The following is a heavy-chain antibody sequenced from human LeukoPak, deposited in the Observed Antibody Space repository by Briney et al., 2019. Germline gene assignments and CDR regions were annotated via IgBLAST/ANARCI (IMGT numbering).Heavy chain of an antibody. CDR3: ARDPRGIVGANHNWFDP. J-gene: IGHJ5*02. V-gene: IGHV4-4*07. D-gene: IGHD1-26*01. CDR2: IYASGST. CDR1: GGSISSYY. Sequence: SETMSLTCTVSGGSISSYYWSWIRQPAGKGLEWIGRIYASGSTNYNPSLKSRVTMSVDTSKSQFSLKLISVTAADTAVYYCARDPRGIVGANHNWFDPWGQGTLVTVSS.